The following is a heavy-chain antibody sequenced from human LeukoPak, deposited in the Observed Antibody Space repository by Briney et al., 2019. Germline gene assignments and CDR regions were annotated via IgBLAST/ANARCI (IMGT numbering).Heavy chain of an antibody. D-gene: IGHD5-18*01. Sequence: PGGSLRLSCAASGFTFDDYAMHWVRQAPGKGLEWVAVISYDGSNKYYADSVKGRFTISRDNSKNTLYLQMNSLRAEDTAVYYCAKENRYSYGYDYWGQGTLVTVSS. V-gene: IGHV3-30-3*01. CDR2: ISYDGSNK. CDR3: AKENRYSYGYDY. J-gene: IGHJ4*02. CDR1: GFTFDDYA.